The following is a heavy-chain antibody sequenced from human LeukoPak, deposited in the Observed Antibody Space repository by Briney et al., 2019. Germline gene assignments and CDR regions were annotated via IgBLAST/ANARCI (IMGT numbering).Heavy chain of an antibody. V-gene: IGHV5-51*01. CDR1: GYSFTNYW. CDR3: ARQRFTMRAYAGNWFDP. CDR2: IYPGDSDT. Sequence: GESLKISCKGSGYSFTNYWIGWVRQMPGKGLEWMGIIYPGDSDTRYSPSFQDQVTISADKSISTAYLQWSSLKASDTAMYYCARQRFTMRAYAGNWFDPWGQGTLVTVSS. J-gene: IGHJ5*02. D-gene: IGHD3-10*01.